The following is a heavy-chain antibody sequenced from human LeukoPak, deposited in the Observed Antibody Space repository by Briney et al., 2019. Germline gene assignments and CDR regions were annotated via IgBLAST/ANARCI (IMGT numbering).Heavy chain of an antibody. CDR1: EFSVGSNY. J-gene: IGHJ4*02. CDR3: AEDGSPRMDYYFDY. Sequence: GGSLRLSCAASEFSVGSNYMTWVRQAPGKGLEWVSLIYSGGSTYYADSVKGRFTISRDNSKNTLYLQMNSLRAEDTAVYYCAEDGSPRMDYYFDYWGQGTLVTVSS. V-gene: IGHV3-66*01. CDR2: IYSGGST. D-gene: IGHD3-10*01.